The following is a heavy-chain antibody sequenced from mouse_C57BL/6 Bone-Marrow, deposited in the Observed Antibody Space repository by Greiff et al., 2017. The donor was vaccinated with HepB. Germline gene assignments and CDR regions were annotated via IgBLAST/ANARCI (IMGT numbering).Heavy chain of an antibody. Sequence: EVKLMESGPELVKPGASVKISCKASGYSFTDYNMNWVKQSNGKSLEWIGVINPNYGTTSYNQKFKGKATLTVDQSSSTAYMQLNSLTSEDSAVYYCARHYGSSYLLFAYWGQGTLVTVSA. V-gene: IGHV1-39*01. CDR1: GYSFTDYN. J-gene: IGHJ3*01. D-gene: IGHD1-1*01. CDR2: INPNYGTT. CDR3: ARHYGSSYLLFAY.